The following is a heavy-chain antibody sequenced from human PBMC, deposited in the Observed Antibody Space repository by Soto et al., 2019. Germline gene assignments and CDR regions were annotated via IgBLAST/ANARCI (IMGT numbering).Heavy chain of an antibody. D-gene: IGHD6-6*01. V-gene: IGHV4-39*01. J-gene: IGHJ4*02. CDR1: GDSLTSSSYY. CDR2: IYYDGNT. CDR3: ARSTIAPRLFMYPFDS. Sequence: SETLSLTCTVSGDSLTSSSYYWGWIRQPPGKGLECIGNIYYDGNTYYNPSLKSRVTISIDTSKNQFSLRLNSVTAADTAVYYCARSTIAPRLFMYPFDSWGQGTLVTVSS.